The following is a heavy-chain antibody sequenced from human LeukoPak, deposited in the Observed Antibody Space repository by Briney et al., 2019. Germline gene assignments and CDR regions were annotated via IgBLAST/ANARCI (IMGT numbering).Heavy chain of an antibody. CDR3: AKGRQLRRSDAFDI. J-gene: IGHJ3*02. V-gene: IGHV3-23*01. CDR1: GFSFPYG. D-gene: IGHD1-26*01. Sequence: PGGSLRLSCEASGFSFPYGMTWVRQAPGKGLEWVSIINYSGTDTYYADSVKGRFTISRDNSKNTLYLQMNSLRGEDTAVYYCAKGRQLRRSDAFDIWGQGTMVTVSS. CDR2: INYSGTDT.